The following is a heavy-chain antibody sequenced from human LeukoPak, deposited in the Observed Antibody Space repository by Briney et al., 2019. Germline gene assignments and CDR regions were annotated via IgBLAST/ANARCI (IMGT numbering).Heavy chain of an antibody. CDR3: AKVYFDILTGYYRGPNFDY. J-gene: IGHJ4*02. Sequence: GRSLRLSCAASGFTFSSYAMHWVRQAPGKGLEWVAFISYDGSNKYYPDSVRGRFTISRDNSKSTLYLQMDTLRAEDSAVYYCAKVYFDILTGYYRGPNFDYWGQGTLVTVSS. D-gene: IGHD3-9*01. V-gene: IGHV3-30-3*01. CDR2: ISYDGSNK. CDR1: GFTFSSYA.